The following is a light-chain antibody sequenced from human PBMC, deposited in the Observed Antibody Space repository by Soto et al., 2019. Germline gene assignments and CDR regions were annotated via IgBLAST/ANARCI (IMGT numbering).Light chain of an antibody. J-gene: IGKJ1*01. CDR1: QSISSY. CDR2: TAS. Sequence: DIQMTQSRSSLSASVGDRVAITCRASQSISSYLNWYQQKPGKAPKLLIYTASSLQSGVPSRFSGSGSGTDFTLTISSLQPEDFATYYCQQSYSTWWTFGQGTKVDIK. CDR3: QQSYSTWWT. V-gene: IGKV1-39*01.